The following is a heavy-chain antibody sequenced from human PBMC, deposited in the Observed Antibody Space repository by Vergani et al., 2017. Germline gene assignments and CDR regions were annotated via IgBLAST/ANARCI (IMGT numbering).Heavy chain of an antibody. CDR3: AREYYYDSSGYFY. Sequence: QVQLVQSGAEVKKPGSSVKVSCKASGGTLSSYTIAWVRQAPGQGLEWVGRIIPMLGVANYAQKFQGRVTITADESTSTAYMELSSLRSEDTAVYYCAREYYYDSSGYFYWGQGTLVTVSS. CDR1: GGTLSSYT. CDR2: IIPMLGVA. J-gene: IGHJ4*02. D-gene: IGHD3-22*01. V-gene: IGHV1-69*08.